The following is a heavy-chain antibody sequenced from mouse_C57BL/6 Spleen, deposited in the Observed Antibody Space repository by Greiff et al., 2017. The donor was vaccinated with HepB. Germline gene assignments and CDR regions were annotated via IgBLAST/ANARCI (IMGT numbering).Heavy chain of an antibody. V-gene: IGHV1-42*01. D-gene: IGHD2-5*01. Sequence: EVQLKQSGPELVKPGASVKISCKASGYSFTGYYMNWVKQSPEKSLEWIGEINPSTGGTTYNQKFKAKATLTVDKSSSTAYMQLKSLTSEDSAVYYCARGGYYSNYLYYAMDYWGQGTSVTVSS. J-gene: IGHJ4*01. CDR1: GYSFTGYY. CDR2: INPSTGGT. CDR3: ARGGYYSNYLYYAMDY.